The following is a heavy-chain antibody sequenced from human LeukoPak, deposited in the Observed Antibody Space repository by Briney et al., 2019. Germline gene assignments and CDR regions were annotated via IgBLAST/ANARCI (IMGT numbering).Heavy chain of an antibody. V-gene: IGHV3-7*05. CDR3: ARVRVSSYYGMDI. J-gene: IGHJ6*02. D-gene: IGHD2/OR15-2a*01. Sequence: PGGSLRLSCAASGFTFSTYWMSWVRQPPGKGLEWVANINQDESEKYYVDSVKGRFTISRDNAKNSLYLQMNSLRAEDTAVYYCARVRVSSYYGMDIWGQGATVTVSS. CDR2: INQDESEK. CDR1: GFTFSTYW.